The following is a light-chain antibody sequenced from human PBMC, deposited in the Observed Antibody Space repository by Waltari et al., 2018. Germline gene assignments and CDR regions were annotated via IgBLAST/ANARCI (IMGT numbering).Light chain of an antibody. CDR2: KAS. J-gene: IGKJ2*01. Sequence: DIQMTQSPSTLSASVGDRVTITCRASQSISNYLAWYQQKPGKAPNLLIYKASILKSGVSSRFSGSGSGTQFTLTISSLQPGDFATYFCQQDNTYASFGQGTKLEIK. V-gene: IGKV1-5*03. CDR1: QSISNY. CDR3: QQDNTYAS.